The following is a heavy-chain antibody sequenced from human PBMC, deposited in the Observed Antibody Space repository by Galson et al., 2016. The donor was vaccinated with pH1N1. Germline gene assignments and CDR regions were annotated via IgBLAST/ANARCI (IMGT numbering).Heavy chain of an antibody. CDR1: GYSLTNYW. J-gene: IGHJ4*02. CDR2: IYLSDSHT. Sequence: QSGAEVKKPGESLRISCEGFGYSLTNYWIVWVRQMPGKGLEWMGIIYLSDSHTTYSPSFQGQVTISADKSISTAYLERRSLKASDTATYYCSSTRPQFRYFDLQKPRSFDYWGQGTLVTVSS. D-gene: IGHD3-9*01. V-gene: IGHV5-51*01. CDR3: SSTRPQFRYFDLQKPRSFDY.